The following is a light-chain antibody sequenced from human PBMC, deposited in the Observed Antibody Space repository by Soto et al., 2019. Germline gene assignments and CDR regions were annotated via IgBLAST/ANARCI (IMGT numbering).Light chain of an antibody. CDR2: DVS. Sequence: QSVLTQPASVSGSPGQSTTISCTGTSSDVGAYNHISWYQQHPGKAPKLLIYDVSNRPSGLSNRLSGSKSGNTASLTIAGLQADDEADYYCSSHASGSTLIFGGGTKLTVL. CDR1: SSDVGAYNH. V-gene: IGLV2-14*03. J-gene: IGLJ2*01. CDR3: SSHASGSTLI.